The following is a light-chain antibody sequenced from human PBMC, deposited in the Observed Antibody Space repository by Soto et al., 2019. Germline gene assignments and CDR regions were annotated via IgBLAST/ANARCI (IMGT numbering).Light chain of an antibody. CDR1: QNVLYSSNNKNY. CDR3: LQTIHLPWT. Sequence: DIVMTQSPDFLAVSLGERATINCKSSQNVLYSSNNKNYLAWYQQKPGQPPKLLIYWASTRESGVPDRFSGSGSGTDFTLKISRVEAEDVGVYYCLQTIHLPWTFGQGTKVDIK. V-gene: IGKV4-1*01. J-gene: IGKJ1*01. CDR2: WAS.